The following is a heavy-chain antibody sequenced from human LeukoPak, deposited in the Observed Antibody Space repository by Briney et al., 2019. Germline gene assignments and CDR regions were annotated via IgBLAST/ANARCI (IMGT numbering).Heavy chain of an antibody. CDR3: AREDVVVPAATPYYYYYGMDV. CDR1: GGTFSSYA. Sequence: ASVKVSCKASGGTFSSYAISWVRQAPGQGLEWMGRIIPILGIANYAQKFQGRVTITADKSTSTAYMELSSLRSEDTAVYYCAREDVVVPAATPYYYYYGMDVWGQGTTVTVSS. D-gene: IGHD2-2*01. V-gene: IGHV1-69*04. CDR2: IIPILGIA. J-gene: IGHJ6*02.